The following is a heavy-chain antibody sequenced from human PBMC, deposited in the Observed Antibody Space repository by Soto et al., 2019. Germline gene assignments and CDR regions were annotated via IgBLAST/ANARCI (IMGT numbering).Heavy chain of an antibody. CDR2: VTVTGGST. D-gene: IGHD3-10*01. V-gene: IGHV3-23*01. CDR3: AGQRSPEGWFDP. CDR1: AISFNTYG. Sequence: GGSLRLSCAASAISFNTYGVTWVRQAPGKGLEWVSTVTVTGGSTYCADSVKGRFTISRDRSNYTVSLLLNSLRVEDTAIYYCAGQRSPEGWFDPWGQGTLVTVSS. J-gene: IGHJ5*02.